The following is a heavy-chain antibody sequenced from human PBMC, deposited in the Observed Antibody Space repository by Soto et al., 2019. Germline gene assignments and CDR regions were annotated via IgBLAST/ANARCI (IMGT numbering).Heavy chain of an antibody. CDR1: GFTVSSNY. Sequence: EVQLVESGGGLVQPGGSLRLSCAASGFTVSSNYMSWVRQAPGKGLEWVSVIYGGGSTYYADSVKGRFTISRDNSKNTLYLQMNSLRAEDTAVYYCARGIRGYDYGDLPGMWEYYGMDVWGQGTTVTVSS. CDR2: IYGGGST. V-gene: IGHV3-66*01. J-gene: IGHJ6*02. CDR3: ARGIRGYDYGDLPGMWEYYGMDV. D-gene: IGHD4-17*01.